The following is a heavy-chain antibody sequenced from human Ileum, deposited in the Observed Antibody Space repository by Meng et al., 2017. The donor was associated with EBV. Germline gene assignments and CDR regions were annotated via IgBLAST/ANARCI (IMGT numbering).Heavy chain of an antibody. Sequence: QVPLVQFGSELKKPGASVKVSCKASGYTFTRNAINWVRQAPGQGLEWMGWISTNTGNPTYAQGFAGRFVFSLDTSASTAYLQISGLKAEDTAIYYCARDSGYTRSWSGDYWGQGTLVTVSS. J-gene: IGHJ4*02. CDR1: GYTFTRNA. CDR2: ISTNTGNP. V-gene: IGHV7-4-1*02. CDR3: ARDSGYTRSWSGDY. D-gene: IGHD6-13*01.